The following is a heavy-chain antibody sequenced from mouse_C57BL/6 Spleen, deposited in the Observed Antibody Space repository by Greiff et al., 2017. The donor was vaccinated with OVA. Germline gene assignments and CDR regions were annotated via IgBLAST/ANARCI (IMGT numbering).Heavy chain of an antibody. CDR3: ARDPHYYYGSGGFDY. CDR1: GFTFSDYY. D-gene: IGHD1-1*01. V-gene: IGHV5-16*01. J-gene: IGHJ2*01. Sequence: EVKVVESAGGLVQPGSSMKLSCTASGFTFSDYYMAWVRQVPEKGLEWVANINYDGSSTYYLDSLKSRFIISRDNAKNILYLQMSSLKSEDTATYYCARDPHYYYGSGGFDYWGQGTTLTVSS. CDR2: INYDGSST.